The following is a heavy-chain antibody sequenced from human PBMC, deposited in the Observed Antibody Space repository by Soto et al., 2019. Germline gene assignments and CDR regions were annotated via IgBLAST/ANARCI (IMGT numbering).Heavy chain of an antibody. V-gene: IGHV3-21*06. D-gene: IGHD1-26*01. CDR3: TRDQGGSYDSWFDP. CDR2: ISSGSDYI. J-gene: IGHJ5*02. CDR1: NFSFSMYS. Sequence: DVQVEESGGGLVKPGGSLRLAYNFSFSMYSMDWVRQAPGKGLEWVASISSGSDYIKYADSVKGRFTISRDNTKNSVSLQMSSLRVEDTAMYYCTRDQGGSYDSWFDPWGRGTLVTVSS.